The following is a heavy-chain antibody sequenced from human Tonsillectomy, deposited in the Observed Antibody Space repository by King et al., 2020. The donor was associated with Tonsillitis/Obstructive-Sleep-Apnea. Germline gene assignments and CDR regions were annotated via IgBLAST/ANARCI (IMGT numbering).Heavy chain of an antibody. Sequence: VQLQQWGAGLLKPSETLSLTCAVYGGSFIGYYWTWIRQPPGKGPEWIGEINHSGSTNYNPSLKSRVTISVDTSKNQLSLKLSSVTAADTAVYYCARAYYEYMGVLLDYWGQGTLVTVSS. D-gene: IGHD3-16*01. CDR2: INHSGST. CDR3: ARAYYEYMGVLLDY. CDR1: GGSFIGYY. V-gene: IGHV4-34*01. J-gene: IGHJ4*02.